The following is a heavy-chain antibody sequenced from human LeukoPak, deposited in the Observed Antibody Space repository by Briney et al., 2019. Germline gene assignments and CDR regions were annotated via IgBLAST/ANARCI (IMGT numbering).Heavy chain of an antibody. D-gene: IGHD5-12*01. V-gene: IGHV3-30*02. CDR3: AKDMGYSGYDNPDY. CDR2: IRYDGSNK. CDR1: GFTFSSYG. Sequence: TGGSLRLSCAASGFTFSSYGVHWVRQAPGKGLEWVAFIRYDGSNKYYADSVKGRFTISRDNSKNTLYLQMNSLRAEDTAVYYCAKDMGYSGYDNPDYWGQGTLVTVSS. J-gene: IGHJ4*02.